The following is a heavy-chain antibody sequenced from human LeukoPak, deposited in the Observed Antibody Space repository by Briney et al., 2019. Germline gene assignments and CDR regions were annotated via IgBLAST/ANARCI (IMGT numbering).Heavy chain of an antibody. J-gene: IGHJ4*02. V-gene: IGHV4-61*01. CDR1: GHPVSRYRYH. CDR3: ARACRSTAVGVFDY. D-gene: IGHD6-19*01. Sequence: PSETLSLTCTVSGHPVSRYRYHWIWIRQPPGKGLEWIGYIYYSGSTNYNPSLKSRVTISVDTSKNQFSLKLSSVTAADTAVYYGARACRSTAVGVFDYWGQGTLVTVSS. CDR2: IYYSGST.